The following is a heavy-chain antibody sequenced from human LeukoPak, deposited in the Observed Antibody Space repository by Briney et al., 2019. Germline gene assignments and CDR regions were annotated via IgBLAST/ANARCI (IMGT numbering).Heavy chain of an antibody. CDR1: GFTFSSYS. D-gene: IGHD4-17*01. CDR2: ISSSSSYI. Sequence: SGGSLRLSCAASGFTFSSYSMNWVRQAPGKGLEWVSSISSSSSYIYYADSVKGRFTISRDNAKNSLYLQMDSLRAEDTAVYYCARDSFGDALDYWGLGTLVTVSS. V-gene: IGHV3-21*01. J-gene: IGHJ4*02. CDR3: ARDSFGDALDY.